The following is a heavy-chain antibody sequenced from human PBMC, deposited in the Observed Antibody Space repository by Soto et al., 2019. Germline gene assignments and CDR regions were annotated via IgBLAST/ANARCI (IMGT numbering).Heavy chain of an antibody. CDR1: GYTFTSYG. Sequence: QVQLVQSGAEVKKPGASVKVSCKASGYTFTSYGISWVRQAPGQGLEWMGWISAYNGNTNYAQKLQGRVTMTTDTSTSTAYMELRSLRSDDAAVYYCARSFLLFCELSAAIDYWGQGSLVTVSS. J-gene: IGHJ4*02. CDR3: ARSFLLFCELSAAIDY. V-gene: IGHV1-18*01. D-gene: IGHD3-10*01. CDR2: ISAYNGNT.